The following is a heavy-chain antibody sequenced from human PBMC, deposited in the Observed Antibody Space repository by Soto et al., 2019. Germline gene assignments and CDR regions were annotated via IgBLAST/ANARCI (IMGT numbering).Heavy chain of an antibody. CDR1: GFNFSDYY. J-gene: IGHJ4*02. CDR2: ISNSARSGSVR. V-gene: IGHV3-11*01. D-gene: IGHD6-6*01. CDR3: ARQYSSSALGY. Sequence: QVHLVESGGALVRPGGSLRLSCTASGFNFSDYYMSWVRQAPGKGLEWVSYISNSARSGSVRYYADSVKGRFTISRDNAKNSVHLQMSSLKAEDTAVYYCARQYSSSALGYWGLGTLVTVSS.